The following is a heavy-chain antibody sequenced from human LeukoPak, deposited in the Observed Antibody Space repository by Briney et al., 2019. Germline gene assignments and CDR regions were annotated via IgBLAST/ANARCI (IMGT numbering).Heavy chain of an antibody. CDR1: GFTFSNYW. J-gene: IGHJ5*02. CDR2: IKEDGSEE. CDR3: ARNLLTLPS. Sequence: PGGSLRLSCAASGFTFSNYWMNWVRQAPGKGLEWVANIKEDGSEEYYVDSVKGRFTVSRDNTKNSLYLQMNSLRVEDTAVYYCARNLLTLPSWSQGTLVTVSP. V-gene: IGHV3-7*01.